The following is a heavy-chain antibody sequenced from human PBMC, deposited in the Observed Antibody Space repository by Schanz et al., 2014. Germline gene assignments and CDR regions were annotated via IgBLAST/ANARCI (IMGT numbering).Heavy chain of an antibody. CDR3: ARDPSGSYGWFDP. D-gene: IGHD1-26*01. CDR2: IIHDGSEK. J-gene: IGHJ5*02. CDR1: GFSFNNYW. Sequence: EVQLVESGGGLVQPGGSLRLSCAASGFSFNNYWMTWFRQAPGKGLEWVANIIHDGSEKFYVDSVKGRFTISRDNAKNSLYLQMDALRAEDTAVYYCARDPSGSYGWFDPWGQGTLVTVSS. V-gene: IGHV3-7*01.